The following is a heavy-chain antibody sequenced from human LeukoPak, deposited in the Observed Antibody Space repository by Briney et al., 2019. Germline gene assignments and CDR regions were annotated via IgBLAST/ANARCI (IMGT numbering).Heavy chain of an antibody. CDR1: GFTFSSYA. D-gene: IGHD3-22*01. V-gene: IGHV3-53*01. J-gene: IGHJ4*02. CDR3: ARDRYDDSGYYEY. Sequence: GGSLRLSCAASGFTFSSYAMTWVRQAPGKGLEWVSFIYTDDRTYYADSVKGRFTISRDNSKNTLYLHMNGLRAEDTALYYCARDRYDDSGYYEYWGQGTLVTVSS. CDR2: IYTDDRT.